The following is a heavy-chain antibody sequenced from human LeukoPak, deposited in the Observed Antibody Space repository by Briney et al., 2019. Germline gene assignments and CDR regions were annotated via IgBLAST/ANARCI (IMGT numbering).Heavy chain of an antibody. J-gene: IGHJ6*02. Sequence: ASVRVSCRGSGYTCTSYGISWVRQAPGQGLEWMGWISAYNGNTNYAQKLQGRVTMTTDTSTSTAYMELRSLRSDDTAVYYCARDCSGGSCYWGHYYYGMDVWGQGTTVTVSS. CDR2: ISAYNGNT. CDR3: ARDCSGGSCYWGHYYYGMDV. V-gene: IGHV1-18*01. D-gene: IGHD2-15*01. CDR1: GYTCTSYG.